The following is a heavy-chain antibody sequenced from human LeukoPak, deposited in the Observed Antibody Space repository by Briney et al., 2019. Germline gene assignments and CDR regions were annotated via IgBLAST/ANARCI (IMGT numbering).Heavy chain of an antibody. D-gene: IGHD6-19*01. CDR3: ARVSSGWYKVY. Sequence: ASVKVSCKASGYTFTSYGISWVRQAPGQGLEWMGWINPNSGGTNYAQKFQGRVTMTRDTSISTAYMELSRLRSDDTAVYYCARVSSGWYKVYWGQGTLVTVSS. J-gene: IGHJ4*02. V-gene: IGHV1-2*02. CDR1: GYTFTSYG. CDR2: INPNSGGT.